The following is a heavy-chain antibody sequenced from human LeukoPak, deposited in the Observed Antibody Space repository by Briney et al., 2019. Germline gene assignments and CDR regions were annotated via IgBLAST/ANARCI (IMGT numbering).Heavy chain of an antibody. V-gene: IGHV3-48*03. Sequence: VGSLRLSCAASGFTFSSYEMNWVRQAPGKGLEWVSYISSSGSTIYYADSVKGRFTISRDNAKNSLYLQMNSLRAEDTAVYYCARDEVPADEGYYYGMDVWGKGTTVTVSS. D-gene: IGHD2-2*01. CDR1: GFTFSSYE. J-gene: IGHJ6*04. CDR3: ARDEVPADEGYYYGMDV. CDR2: ISSSGSTI.